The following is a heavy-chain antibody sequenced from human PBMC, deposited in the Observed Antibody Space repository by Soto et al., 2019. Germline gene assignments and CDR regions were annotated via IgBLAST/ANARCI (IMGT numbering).Heavy chain of an antibody. J-gene: IGHJ4*02. Sequence: SCVASGFNLSHPWMTWVRQAAGKGLEWVGRIKSKTDGGTADYAAPVKGRATISRDDSKNTVYLQMNSLKTEDTAVYYCTTGIYYDILTGYHNVAYWGQGALVTVSS. CDR2: IKSKTDGGTA. D-gene: IGHD3-9*01. CDR3: TTGIYYDILTGYHNVAY. CDR1: GFNLSHPW. V-gene: IGHV3-15*01.